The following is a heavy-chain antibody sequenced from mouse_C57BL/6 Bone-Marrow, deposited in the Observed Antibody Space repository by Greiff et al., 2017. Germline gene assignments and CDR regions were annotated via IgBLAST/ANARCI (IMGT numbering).Heavy chain of an antibody. J-gene: IGHJ4*01. Sequence: EVQLVESGGGLVKPGGSLKLSCAASGFTFSSYAMSWVRQTPEKRLEWVATISDGGSYTYYPDNVKGRFTISRDNAKNNLYLQMSHLKSEDTAMYYCARVPYYAMDYWGQGTSVTVSS. CDR1: GFTFSSYA. CDR3: ARVPYYAMDY. V-gene: IGHV5-4*01. CDR2: ISDGGSYT.